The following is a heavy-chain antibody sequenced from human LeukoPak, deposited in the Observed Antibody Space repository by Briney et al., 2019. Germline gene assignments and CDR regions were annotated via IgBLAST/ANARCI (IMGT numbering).Heavy chain of an antibody. CDR2: IIPIFGTA. Sequence: SVKVSCKASGGTFSSYAISWARQAPGQGLEWMGGIIPIFGTANYAQKFQGRVTITTDESTSTAYMELSSLRSEDTAVYYCASTPVSTIFGVVITTYYFDYWGQGTLVTVSS. CDR1: GGTFSSYA. V-gene: IGHV1-69*05. J-gene: IGHJ4*02. CDR3: ASTPVSTIFGVVITTYYFDY. D-gene: IGHD3-3*01.